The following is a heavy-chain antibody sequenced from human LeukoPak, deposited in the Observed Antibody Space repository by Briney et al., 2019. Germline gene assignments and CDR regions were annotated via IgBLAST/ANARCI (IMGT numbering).Heavy chain of an antibody. CDR2: IWYDGSNK. V-gene: IGHV3-33*01. CDR3: ARDPYYYDSSGYYGEGFDY. Sequence: GGSLRLSCAASGFTFGSYGMHWVRQAPGKGLEWVAVIWYDGSNKYYVDSVKGRFTISRDNSKNTLYLQMNSLRAEDTAVYYCARDPYYYDSSGYYGEGFDYWGQGTLVTVSS. D-gene: IGHD3-22*01. J-gene: IGHJ4*02. CDR1: GFTFGSYG.